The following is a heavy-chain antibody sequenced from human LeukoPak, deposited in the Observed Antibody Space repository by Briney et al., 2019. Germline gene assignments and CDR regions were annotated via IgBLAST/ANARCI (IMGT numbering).Heavy chain of an antibody. D-gene: IGHD3-22*01. J-gene: IGHJ6*02. CDR2: INPNSGGT. V-gene: IGHV1-2*06. CDR1: GYTFTGYY. CDR3: ARTTINYYDSSEVGMDV. Sequence: ASVKVSCKASGYTFTGYYTHWVRQAPGQGLEWMGRINPNSGGTNYAQKFQGRVTMTRDTSISTAYMELSRLRSDDTAVYYCARTTINYYDSSEVGMDVWGQGTTVTVSS.